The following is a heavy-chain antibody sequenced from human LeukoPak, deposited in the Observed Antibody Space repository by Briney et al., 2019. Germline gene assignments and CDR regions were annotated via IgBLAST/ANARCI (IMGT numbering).Heavy chain of an antibody. CDR3: ARDTVEYCSSTSCSFDY. Sequence: GGSLRLSCAASGFTFSSYTMNWVRQAPGKGLEWVSSISGSRTYIYYADSVKGRFTISGDNAKNSLYLQMNSLRAEDTAVYYCARDTVEYCSSTSCSFDYWGQGTLVTVSS. CDR2: ISGSRTYI. D-gene: IGHD2-2*01. CDR1: GFTFSSYT. V-gene: IGHV3-21*01. J-gene: IGHJ4*02.